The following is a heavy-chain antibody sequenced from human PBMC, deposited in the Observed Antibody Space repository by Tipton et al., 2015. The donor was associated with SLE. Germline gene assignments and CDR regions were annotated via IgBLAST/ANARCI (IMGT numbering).Heavy chain of an antibody. V-gene: IGHV4-34*01. CDR3: ARRRGYSYDDRGFDL. D-gene: IGHD5-18*01. Sequence: LRLSCAASGFTFSSYSMNWIRQPPGKGLEWIGEINHSGSTNYNPSLKSRVTISVDTSKNQFSLKLSSVTAADTAVYYCARRRGYSYDDRGFDLWGRGTLVTVSS. CDR1: GFTFSSYS. J-gene: IGHJ2*01. CDR2: INHSGST.